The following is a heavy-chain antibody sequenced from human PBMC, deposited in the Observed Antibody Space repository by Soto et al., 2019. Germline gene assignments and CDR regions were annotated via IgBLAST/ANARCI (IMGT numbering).Heavy chain of an antibody. J-gene: IGHJ6*02. D-gene: IGHD6-13*01. V-gene: IGHV5-51*01. CDR2: IYPGDSDT. CDR3: ARTAAARKNYYCTDV. Sequence: GESLKISCKGSGYSFTSYWIGWVRQMPGKGLEWMGIIYPGDSDTRYSPSFQGQVTISADKSISTAYLQWSSLKASDTAMYYCARTAAARKNYYCTDVWGQGTTVTVSS. CDR1: GYSFTSYW.